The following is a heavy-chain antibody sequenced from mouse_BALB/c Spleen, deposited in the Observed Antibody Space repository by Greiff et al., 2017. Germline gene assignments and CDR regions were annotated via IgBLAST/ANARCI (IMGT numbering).Heavy chain of an antibody. CDR3: ARGDYGSFDY. J-gene: IGHJ2*01. Sequence: VQLKESGPGLVKPSQSLSLTCTVTGYSITSDYAWNWIRQFPGNKLEWMGYISYSGSTSYNPSLKSRISITRDTSKNQFFLQLNSVTTEDTATYYCARGDYGSFDYWGQGTTLTVSS. CDR2: ISYSGST. D-gene: IGHD1-2*01. CDR1: GYSITSDYA. V-gene: IGHV3-2*02.